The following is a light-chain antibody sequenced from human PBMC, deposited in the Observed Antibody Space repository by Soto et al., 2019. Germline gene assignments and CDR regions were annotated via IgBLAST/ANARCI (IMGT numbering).Light chain of an antibody. Sequence: QSALTQPASVSGSPGQSITISCTGSTSDVGAYNYVSWYKHHPGQAPQLMIYEVSNRPSGVSNRFSGSKSGNTASLVITGLQAEDEADYYCQSYDSSLSGWVFGGGIKLTVL. V-gene: IGLV2-14*01. CDR3: QSYDSSLSGWV. CDR2: EVS. CDR1: TSDVGAYNY. J-gene: IGLJ3*02.